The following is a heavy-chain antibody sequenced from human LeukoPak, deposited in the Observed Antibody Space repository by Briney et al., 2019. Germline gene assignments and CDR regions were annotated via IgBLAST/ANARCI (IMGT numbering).Heavy chain of an antibody. CDR2: IRYDGSNK. Sequence: QPGGSLRLSCAASGFTFSSDGMHWVRQAPGKGLEWVAFIRYDGSNKYYADSVKGRFTISRDNSKNTLYLQMNSLRAEDTAVYYCADEVIVVVPAAMPVAFDIWGQGTMVTVSS. J-gene: IGHJ3*02. CDR3: ADEVIVVVPAAMPVAFDI. D-gene: IGHD2-2*01. CDR1: GFTFSSDG. V-gene: IGHV3-30*02.